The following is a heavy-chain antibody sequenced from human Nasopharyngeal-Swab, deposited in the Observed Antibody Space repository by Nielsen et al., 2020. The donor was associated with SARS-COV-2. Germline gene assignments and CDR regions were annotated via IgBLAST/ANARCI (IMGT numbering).Heavy chain of an antibody. D-gene: IGHD3-10*01. V-gene: IGHV4-31*11. CDR1: GGSISSGGYY. J-gene: IGHJ4*02. Sequence: LRLSCAVSGGSISSGGYYWSWIRQHPGKGLEWIGYIYYSGSTYYNPSLKSRVTISVDTSKNQFSLKLSSVTAADTAVYYCARISWVWFGEFQYYFDYWGQGTLVTVSS. CDR2: IYYSGST. CDR3: ARISWVWFGEFQYYFDY.